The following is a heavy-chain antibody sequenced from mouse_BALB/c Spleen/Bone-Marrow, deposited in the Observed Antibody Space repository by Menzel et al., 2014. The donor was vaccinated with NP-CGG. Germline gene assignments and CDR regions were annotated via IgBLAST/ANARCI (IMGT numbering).Heavy chain of an antibody. CDR3: TRLDSSGYGAY. J-gene: IGHJ3*01. D-gene: IGHD3-2*01. CDR1: GYTFTDYE. V-gene: IGHV1-15*01. Sequence: QVQLKQSGAELVRPGASVTLSCKASGYTFTDYEMHWLKQTPVHGLEWIGAIDPETGGTAYNQKFKGRATLTTDKSSSTAYMELRSLTSEDSAVYYCTRLDSSGYGAYWGQETLVTVSA. CDR2: IDPETGGT.